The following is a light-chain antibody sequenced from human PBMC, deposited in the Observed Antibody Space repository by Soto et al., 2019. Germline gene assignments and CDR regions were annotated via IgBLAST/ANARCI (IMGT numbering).Light chain of an antibody. V-gene: IGKV3-20*01. CDR1: QSVSNNY. J-gene: IGKJ2*01. CDR2: GSS. Sequence: EVVLTQSPGTLSLSPGGSATLSCRASQSVSNNYFAWYQQKPGQAPRLLIFGSSDRATGIPDRFSGSGSGTDFTLTISRLEPEDFAVYYCHQYGSSPPYTFGQGTKLEIK. CDR3: HQYGSSPPYT.